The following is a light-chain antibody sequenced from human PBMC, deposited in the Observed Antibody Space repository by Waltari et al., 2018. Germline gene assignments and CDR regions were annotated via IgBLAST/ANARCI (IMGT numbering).Light chain of an antibody. J-gene: IGLJ1*01. CDR3: CSYVGLGTYV. Sequence: QSGLAQPASASGSPGQSITLTCTGTRRDVGNYKLFPGYQPRPGKAPRLLIYEVTKRAPGTSDRFSASKSGNTASLSISGLQAQEDEADYYCCSYVGLGTYVFGTGTKVTV. CDR1: RRDVGNYKL. V-gene: IGLV2-23*02. CDR2: EVT.